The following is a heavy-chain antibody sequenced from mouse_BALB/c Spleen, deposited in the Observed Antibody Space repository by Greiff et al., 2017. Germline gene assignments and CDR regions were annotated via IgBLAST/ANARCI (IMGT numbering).Heavy chain of an antibody. D-gene: IGHD2-14*01. CDR2: IWGDGST. Sequence: VQLVESGPGLVAPSQSLSITCTVSGFSLTGYGVNWVRQPPGKGLEWLGMIWGDGSTDYNSALKSRLSISKDNSKSQVFLKMNSLQTDDTARYYCAREDYRYDSAMDYWGQGTSVTVSS. CDR3: AREDYRYDSAMDY. J-gene: IGHJ4*01. V-gene: IGHV2-6-7*01. CDR1: GFSLTGYG.